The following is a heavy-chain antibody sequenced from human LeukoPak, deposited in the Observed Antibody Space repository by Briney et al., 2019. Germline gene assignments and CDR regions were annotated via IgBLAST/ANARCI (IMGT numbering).Heavy chain of an antibody. CDR1: GFTFSSYG. CDR2: ISYDGSNK. Sequence: GGSLRLSCAASGFTFSSYGMHWVRQAPGKGLEWVAVISYDGSNKYYADSVKGRFTISRDNSKNTLYLRMNSLRAEDTAVYYCAKNSDTAMADYWGQGTLVTVSS. D-gene: IGHD5-18*01. J-gene: IGHJ4*02. V-gene: IGHV3-30*18. CDR3: AKNSDTAMADY.